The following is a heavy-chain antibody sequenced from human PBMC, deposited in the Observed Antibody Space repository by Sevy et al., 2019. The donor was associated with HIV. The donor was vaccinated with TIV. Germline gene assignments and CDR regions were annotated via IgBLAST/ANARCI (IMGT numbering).Heavy chain of an antibody. J-gene: IGHJ5*02. Sequence: EGSLRLSCATSGFTFSSYEMNWVRQAPGKGLEWVSYISSSGSTIYYADSVKGRFTISRDNAKNSLYLQMNSLRAEDTAVYYCARHDYCSSTSCYKRQGWFDPWGQGTLVTVSS. CDR1: GFTFSSYE. CDR2: ISSSGSTI. V-gene: IGHV3-48*03. D-gene: IGHD2-2*01. CDR3: ARHDYCSSTSCYKRQGWFDP.